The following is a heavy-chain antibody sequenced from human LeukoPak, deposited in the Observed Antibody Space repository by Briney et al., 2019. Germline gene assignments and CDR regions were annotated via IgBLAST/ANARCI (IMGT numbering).Heavy chain of an antibody. Sequence: SVKDSCKASGGTFSSYAISWVRQAPGQGLEWMGGIIPIFGTANYAQKFQGRVTITTDESTSTAYMEPSSLRSEDTAVYYCARPLGGPIADAFDIWGQGTMVTVSS. CDR1: GGTFSSYA. V-gene: IGHV1-69*05. D-gene: IGHD3-16*01. CDR3: ARPLGGPIADAFDI. J-gene: IGHJ3*02. CDR2: IIPIFGTA.